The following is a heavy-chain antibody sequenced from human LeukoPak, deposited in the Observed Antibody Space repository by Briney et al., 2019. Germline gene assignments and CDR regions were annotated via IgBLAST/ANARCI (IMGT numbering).Heavy chain of an antibody. CDR2: ITGSGGST. CDR1: GFTVSSNY. J-gene: IGHJ4*02. CDR3: AKERKTYYYDTNAFDY. V-gene: IGHV3-23*01. D-gene: IGHD3-22*01. Sequence: GGSLRLSCAASGFTVSSNYMSWVRQAPGKGLEWVSAITGSGGSTYYADSVKGRFTISRDNSKNTLCLQMNSLRAEDTAVYYCAKERKTYYYDTNAFDYWGQGTLVTVSS.